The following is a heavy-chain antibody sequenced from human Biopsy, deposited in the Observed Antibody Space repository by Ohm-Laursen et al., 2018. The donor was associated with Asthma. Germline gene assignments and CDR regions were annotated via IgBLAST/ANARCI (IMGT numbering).Heavy chain of an antibody. D-gene: IGHD4-23*01. V-gene: IGHV3-53*01. CDR3: ARAYGGSFFSGAFDI. CDR1: GFTVSTYG. J-gene: IGHJ3*02. Sequence: GSLRLSCAASGFTVSTYGMSWVRQPPGKGLEWVSVIYSGGGTYYADSVQDRVTISRDNSNNKLSLQKKSLRAEDTAVYYCARAYGGSFFSGAFDIWGQGTMVTVSS. CDR2: IYSGGGT.